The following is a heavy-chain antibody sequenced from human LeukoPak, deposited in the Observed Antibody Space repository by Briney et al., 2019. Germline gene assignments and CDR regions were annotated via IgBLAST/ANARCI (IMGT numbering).Heavy chain of an antibody. CDR1: GFTFSRCW. CDR2: IESKTDGGTT. D-gene: IGHD3-10*01. Sequence: PGGSLRLSCAASGFTFSRCWMSWVRQAPGKGLEWVGRIESKTDGGTTDYAAPVKGRFTISRDDSTNTLYLQMNSLKSEDTAVYYCTTYGSGRKFDYWGQGILVTVSS. CDR3: TTYGSGRKFDY. V-gene: IGHV3-15*04. J-gene: IGHJ4*02.